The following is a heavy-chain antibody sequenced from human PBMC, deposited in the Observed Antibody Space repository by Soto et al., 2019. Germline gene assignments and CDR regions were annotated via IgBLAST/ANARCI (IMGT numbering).Heavy chain of an antibody. Sequence: SETLSLTCTVSGGSISSSSYYWGWIRQPPGKGLEWIGSIYYSGSTYYNPSLKSRVTISVDTSKNRFYLKLSSVTAADTAVYYCARHRMDIVVVPAAIVKSHYYYMDVWGKGTTVTVSS. CDR1: GGSISSSSYY. CDR2: IYYSGST. CDR3: ARHRMDIVVVPAAIVKSHYYYMDV. D-gene: IGHD2-2*03. V-gene: IGHV4-39*01. J-gene: IGHJ6*03.